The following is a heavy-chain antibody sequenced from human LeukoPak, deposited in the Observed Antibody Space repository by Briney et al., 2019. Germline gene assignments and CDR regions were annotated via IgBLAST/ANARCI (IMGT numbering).Heavy chain of an antibody. J-gene: IGHJ3*02. CDR1: GFTFSSYR. D-gene: IGHD3-22*01. CDR3: ARGDSSAFDI. CDR2: IKQGESER. Sequence: PGGSLGLSCAASGFTFSSYRVNWVRQAPGKGLEWVASIKQGESERYYVGSVNGRFTISRDNAKNSLYLQMNSLRVEDTAVYYCARGDSSAFDIWGQGTMVTVSS. V-gene: IGHV3-7*04.